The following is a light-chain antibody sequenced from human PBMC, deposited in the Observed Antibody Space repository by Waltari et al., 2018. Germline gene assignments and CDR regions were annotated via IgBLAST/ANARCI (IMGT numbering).Light chain of an antibody. CDR3: QHHVRLPAT. CDR2: GAS. Sequence: IVLTQSPGTLSLSPGRRDTLSRRASKNIGNYLAWYQQQPGQAPRLLIYGASRRAAGLPDRFSGSGSGADFSLTISRLEPEDFAVYYCQHHVRLPATFGQGTKV. V-gene: IGKV3-20*01. J-gene: IGKJ1*01. CDR1: KNIGNY.